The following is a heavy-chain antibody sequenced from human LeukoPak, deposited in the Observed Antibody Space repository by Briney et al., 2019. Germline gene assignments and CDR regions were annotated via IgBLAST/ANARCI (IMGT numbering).Heavy chain of an antibody. J-gene: IGHJ4*02. CDR2: TVLGSGAT. D-gene: IGHD6-13*01. CDR1: GLTFSTSA. Sequence: SVKVSCKASGLTFSTSAMQWVRQTRGQGLEWIGWTVLGSGATNYAQSLKERVTITRDMSTSTAYMELSSLRSEDAAMYYCAAGFSNHGYIYWGQGTLVAVSS. CDR3: AAGFSNHGYIY. V-gene: IGHV1-58*02.